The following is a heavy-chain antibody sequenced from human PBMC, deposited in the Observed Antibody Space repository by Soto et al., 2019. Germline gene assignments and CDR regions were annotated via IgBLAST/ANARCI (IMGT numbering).Heavy chain of an antibody. J-gene: IGHJ4*02. CDR3: VRSGFYKGPHDF. D-gene: IGHD3-3*01. CDR1: GFSLTMPGAH. V-gene: IGHV2-5*01. Sequence: QITLKESGPTLVKPTQTLTLTCTFSGFSLTMPGAHVGWIRQSPGKALEWLALIEWNDDKHYSPSLQSRLTIAKDTSKNQVVLTMTNMGPGDTATYFCVRSGFYKGPHDFYGQGTPVTVSS. CDR2: IEWNDDK.